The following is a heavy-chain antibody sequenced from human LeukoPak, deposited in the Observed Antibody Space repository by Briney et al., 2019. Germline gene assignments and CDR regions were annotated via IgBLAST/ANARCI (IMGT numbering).Heavy chain of an antibody. V-gene: IGHV3-33*08. CDR3: ARDRTTWYNWNDRRRFDAFDI. J-gene: IGHJ3*02. Sequence: PGGSLRLSCAASGFTFSSYWMSWVRQAPGKGLEWVAVIWYDGSNKYYADSVKGRFTISRDNSKNTLYLQMNSLRVEDTAVYYCARDRTTWYNWNDRRRFDAFDIWGQGTMVTVSS. CDR1: GFTFSSYW. CDR2: IWYDGSNK. D-gene: IGHD1-20*01.